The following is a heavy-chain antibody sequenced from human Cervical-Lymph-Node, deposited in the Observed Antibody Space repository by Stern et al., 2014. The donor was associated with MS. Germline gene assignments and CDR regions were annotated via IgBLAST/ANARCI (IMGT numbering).Heavy chain of an antibody. CDR1: GGSISSGGYS. CDR3: ARFDNTSGYYSAFDY. CDR2: IWQSGST. J-gene: IGHJ4*02. Sequence: QVQLVESGSGLVKPSQTLSLTCTVSGGSISSGGYSWSWIRQSPGKGLEWIGYIWQSGSTYYNPSLKSRVTMSVDRAKNQFSLRLSSVTAADTAVYYCARFDNTSGYYSAFDYWGQGALVAVSS. V-gene: IGHV4-30-2*06. D-gene: IGHD3-3*01.